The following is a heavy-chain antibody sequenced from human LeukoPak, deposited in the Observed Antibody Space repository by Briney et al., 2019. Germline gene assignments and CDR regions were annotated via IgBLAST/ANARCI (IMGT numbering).Heavy chain of an antibody. CDR2: ISGSGGSGSGGST. D-gene: IGHD6-13*01. CDR3: ANNAAPYSSSWPEVDY. J-gene: IGHJ4*02. CDR1: GFTFSSYA. Sequence: PGGSLRLSCAASGFTFSSYAMSWVRQAPGKGLEWASTISGSGGSGSGGSTYYADSVKGRFTISRDNSKNTLYLQMNSLRAEDTAVYYCANNAAPYSSSWPEVDYWGQGTLVTVSS. V-gene: IGHV3-23*01.